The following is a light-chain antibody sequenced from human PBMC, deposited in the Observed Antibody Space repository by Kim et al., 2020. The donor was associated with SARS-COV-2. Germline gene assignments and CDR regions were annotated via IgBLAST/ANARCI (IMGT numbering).Light chain of an antibody. Sequence: QSALTQPASVSGSPGQSITISCTGTSSDVGSYNLVSWYQQHPGKAPKLMIYEGTKRPSGVSDRFSGSKSGNTASLTISGLQAEDEADYYCCSYAGSSTWLFGGGTQLTV. V-gene: IGLV2-23*01. J-gene: IGLJ3*02. CDR2: EGT. CDR3: CSYAGSSTWL. CDR1: SSDVGSYNL.